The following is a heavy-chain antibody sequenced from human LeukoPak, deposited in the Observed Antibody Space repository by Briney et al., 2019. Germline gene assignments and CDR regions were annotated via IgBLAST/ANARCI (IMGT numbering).Heavy chain of an antibody. V-gene: IGHV4-59*01. CDR1: GGSISSYY. Sequence: SETLSLTCTVSGGSISSYYWSWIRQPPGKGLKWIGYIYYSGSTNYNPSLKSRVTISVDTSKNQFSLKLSSVTAADTAVYYCARYSNYVPYFDYWGQGTLVTVSS. CDR2: IYYSGST. D-gene: IGHD4-11*01. CDR3: ARYSNYVPYFDY. J-gene: IGHJ4*02.